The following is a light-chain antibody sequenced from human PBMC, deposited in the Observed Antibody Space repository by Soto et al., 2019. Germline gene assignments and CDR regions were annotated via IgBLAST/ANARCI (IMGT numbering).Light chain of an antibody. CDR1: QSVSSN. J-gene: IGKJ1*01. Sequence: EIVMTQSPATLSVSPGEKATLSCRASQSVSSNLAWYQQKPGQGPRLLIYGASTRATGIPARFSGSGSGKEFTLTISSLQSEDFAVYSCQQYNNWGTFGQGNTVDIK. CDR2: GAS. CDR3: QQYNNWGT. V-gene: IGKV3-15*01.